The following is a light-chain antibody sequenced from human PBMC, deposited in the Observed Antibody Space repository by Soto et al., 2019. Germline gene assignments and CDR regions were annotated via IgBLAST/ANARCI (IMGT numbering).Light chain of an antibody. CDR1: SSDVGGYNY. J-gene: IGLJ1*01. CDR3: SSYTSSSTYV. V-gene: IGLV2-14*03. Sequence: QSVLTQPASVSGARGQSIAISCTGTSSDVGGYNYVSWYQHHPGKAPKLMVYDVSNRPSGVSNRFSGSKSGNTASLTISGLQAEDEADYYCSSYTSSSTYVFGTGTKVTVL. CDR2: DVS.